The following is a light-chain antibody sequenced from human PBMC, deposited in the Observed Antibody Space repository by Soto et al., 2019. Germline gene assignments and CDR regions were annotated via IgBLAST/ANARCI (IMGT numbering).Light chain of an antibody. CDR2: STD. CDR3: LLYYGGAVI. V-gene: IGLV7-43*01. Sequence: VVTQEPSLTVSPGGTVTLTCASSTGAVTSGHYTNWLQQKPGQAPRALIYSTDTKHSWTPARFSGSLLGGKAALTLSGAQPEDDADYYCLLYYGGAVIFGGGTKLTVL. J-gene: IGLJ2*01. CDR1: TGAVTSGHY.